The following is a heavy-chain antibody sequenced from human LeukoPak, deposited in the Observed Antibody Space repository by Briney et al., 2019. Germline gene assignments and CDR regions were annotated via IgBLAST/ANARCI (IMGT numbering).Heavy chain of an antibody. Sequence: PSETLSLTCTVSGGSISSNNYYWGWIRQPPGKGLEWIGSIYYSGSTYNNPSLKSRVTISVDTTKNQFSLKLTSVTAADTAVYYCASSPSGYWWNFDCWGQRTLVTVSS. CDR2: IYYSGST. V-gene: IGHV4-39*01. D-gene: IGHD3-22*01. CDR3: ASSPSGYWWNFDC. J-gene: IGHJ4*02. CDR1: GGSISSNNYY.